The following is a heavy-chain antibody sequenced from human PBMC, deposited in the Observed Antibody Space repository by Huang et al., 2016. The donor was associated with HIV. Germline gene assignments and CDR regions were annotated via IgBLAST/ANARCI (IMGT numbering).Heavy chain of an antibody. Sequence: QVQLVQSRAEVKKPGASVKVSCKVSDYPLKELSIHWVRQPPGKGLEWMGGVEPEIGETIYAQKFQGRVTMTEDTSTETAFMELSGPRPEDTAVYYCATGFDVFFDFWGQGTLVTVSS. V-gene: IGHV1-24*01. J-gene: IGHJ4*02. CDR3: ATGFDVFFDF. D-gene: IGHD3-9*01. CDR1: DYPLKELS. CDR2: VEPEIGET.